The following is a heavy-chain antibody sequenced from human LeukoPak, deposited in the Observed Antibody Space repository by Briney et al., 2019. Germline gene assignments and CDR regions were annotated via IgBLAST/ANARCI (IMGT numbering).Heavy chain of an antibody. Sequence: ASVKVSCKVSGYTLTELSMFWVRQAPGKGLEWMGSFDPEDGKTVYAQKFQGRVTMTEDTSTDTAYMELISLRSEDTAVYYCATGYLVTAGLMDVWGQGTTVTVSS. CDR1: GYTLTELS. CDR3: ATGYLVTAGLMDV. J-gene: IGHJ6*02. D-gene: IGHD6-13*01. V-gene: IGHV1-24*01. CDR2: FDPEDGKT.